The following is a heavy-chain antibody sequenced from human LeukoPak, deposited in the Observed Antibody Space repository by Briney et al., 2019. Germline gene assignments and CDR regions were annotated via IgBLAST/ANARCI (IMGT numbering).Heavy chain of an antibody. CDR1: GFTFSSYA. CDR2: ISYDGSNK. J-gene: IGHJ4*02. CDR3: ARRGYYDY. V-gene: IGHV3-30-3*01. Sequence: GGSLRLSCAASGFTFSSYAMHWVRQAPGKGLEWVAVISYDGSNKYYADSVKGRFTISRDNAKNSLYLQMNSLRAEDTAVYYCARRGYYDYWGQGTLVTVSS.